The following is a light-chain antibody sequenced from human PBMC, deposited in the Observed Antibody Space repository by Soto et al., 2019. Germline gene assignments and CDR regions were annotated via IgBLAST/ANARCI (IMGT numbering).Light chain of an antibody. Sequence: EIVLTQSPGTLSLSPGERATLSCRASQSVSSSYLAWYQQKPGQAPRLLIYGASSRATGIPDRFSGSGSGTDSTTTISRPEPEDFAVYYCQQYGSSVWGNFGQGTKLEIK. CDR2: GAS. V-gene: IGKV3-20*01. CDR3: QQYGSSVWGN. J-gene: IGKJ2*01. CDR1: QSVSSSY.